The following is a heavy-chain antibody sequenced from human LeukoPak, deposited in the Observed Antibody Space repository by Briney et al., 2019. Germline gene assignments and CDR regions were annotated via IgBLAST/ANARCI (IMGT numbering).Heavy chain of an antibody. CDR2: INHRGSP. CDR1: GGSFSGYY. Sequence: SETLSLTCVVYGGSFSGYYWSWIRQPPGKGLEWIGEINHRGSPNYIPSLMSRVTMSIDTSKSHFSLKLTSVTAADTAVYYCARDPGYGTFARGQGTLVTVSS. D-gene: IGHD6-13*01. J-gene: IGHJ4*02. V-gene: IGHV4-34*01. CDR3: ARDPGYGTFA.